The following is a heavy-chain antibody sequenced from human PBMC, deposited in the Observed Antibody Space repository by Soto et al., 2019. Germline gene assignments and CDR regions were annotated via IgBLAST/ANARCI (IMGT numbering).Heavy chain of an antibody. V-gene: IGHV1-69*13. CDR2: IIPIFGTA. Sequence: SVKVSCKASGGTFSSYAISWVRQAPGQGLEWRGGIIPIFGTANYAQKFQGRVTITADESTSTAYMELSSLRSEDTAVYYCARESAYDFWSGYGIYYYYGMDVWG. D-gene: IGHD3-3*01. CDR3: ARESAYDFWSGYGIYYYYGMDV. CDR1: GGTFSSYA. J-gene: IGHJ6*02.